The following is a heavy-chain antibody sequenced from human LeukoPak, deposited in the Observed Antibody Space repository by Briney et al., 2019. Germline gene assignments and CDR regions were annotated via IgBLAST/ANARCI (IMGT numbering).Heavy chain of an antibody. CDR1: GFTFSSYA. V-gene: IGHV3-30-3*01. CDR2: ISYDGSNK. D-gene: IGHD2-2*01. J-gene: IGHJ6*02. Sequence: PGGSLRLSCAASGFTFSSYAMPWVRQAPGKGLEWVAVISYDGSNKYYADSVKGRFTISRDNSKNTLYLQMNSLRAEDTAVYYCAREVVPAAQSYYYGMDVWGQGTTVTVSS. CDR3: AREVVPAAQSYYYGMDV.